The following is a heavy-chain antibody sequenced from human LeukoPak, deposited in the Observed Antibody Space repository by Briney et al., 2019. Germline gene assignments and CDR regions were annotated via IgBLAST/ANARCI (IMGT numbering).Heavy chain of an antibody. Sequence: SETLSLTCTVSGGSISSYCWSWIRQPPGKGLEWIRYIYYSGSTNYNPSLKSRVTISVDTSKNQFSLKLSSVTAADTAVYYCARAVYDILTGYSFDYWGQGTLVTVSS. CDR3: ARAVYDILTGYSFDY. J-gene: IGHJ4*02. V-gene: IGHV4-59*01. CDR1: GGSISSYC. D-gene: IGHD3-9*01. CDR2: IYYSGST.